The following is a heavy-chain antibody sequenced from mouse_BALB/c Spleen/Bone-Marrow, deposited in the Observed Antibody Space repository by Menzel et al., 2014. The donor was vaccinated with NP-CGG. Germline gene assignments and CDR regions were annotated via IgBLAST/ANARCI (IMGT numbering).Heavy chain of an antibody. Sequence: QVQLQQSGSVLVRPGASVKLSCKASGYTFTSSWMHWARQRPGQGLEWIGEIHPNSGNTNYNEKFKGKATLTVDTSSSTAYVDLSSLTAEDSAVYYCARHHRYAYYFDYWGQDTTLPVSS. D-gene: IGHD2-14*01. CDR1: GYTFTSSW. J-gene: IGHJ2*01. CDR2: IHPNSGNT. V-gene: IGHV1S130*01. CDR3: ARHHRYAYYFDY.